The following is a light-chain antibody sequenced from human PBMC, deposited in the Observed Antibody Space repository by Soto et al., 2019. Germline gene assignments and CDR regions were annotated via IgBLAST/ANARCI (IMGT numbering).Light chain of an antibody. CDR1: QSISSW. Sequence: DIKMTQSPASMSASVGDRVNIMCRASQSISSWLAWYQQKPGTAPXXLIYDASSLESGVPSRFSGSGSGTEFTLTIRSLKPDDFATYYCQQYNSYSTFGQGTKVDIK. CDR2: DAS. J-gene: IGKJ1*01. V-gene: IGKV1-5*02. CDR3: QQYNSYST.